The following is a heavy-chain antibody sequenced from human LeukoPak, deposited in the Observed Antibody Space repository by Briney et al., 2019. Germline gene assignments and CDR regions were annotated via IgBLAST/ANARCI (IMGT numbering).Heavy chain of an antibody. CDR3: ARDVRTTVTPGVYYYYYMDV. CDR1: GYTFTSYY. Sequence: GASVKVSCKASGYTFTSYYMHWVRQAPGQGLEWMGIINPSGGSTSYAQKFQGRVTMTRDTSTSTVYMELSSLRSEDTAVYYCARDVRTTVTPGVYYYYYMDVWGKGTTVTISS. J-gene: IGHJ6*03. V-gene: IGHV1-46*01. CDR2: INPSGGST. D-gene: IGHD4-17*01.